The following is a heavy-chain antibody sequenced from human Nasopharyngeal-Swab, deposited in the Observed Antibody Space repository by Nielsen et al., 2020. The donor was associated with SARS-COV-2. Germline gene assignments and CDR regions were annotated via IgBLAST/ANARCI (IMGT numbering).Heavy chain of an antibody. CDR3: ARKSEWRGGYFDY. V-gene: IGHV3-30-3*01. J-gene: IGHJ4*02. CDR1: GFTFSSYA. D-gene: IGHD3-3*01. Sequence: SCAASGFTFSSYAMHWVRQAPGKGLEWVAVISYDGSNKYYADSVKGRFTISRDNAKNSLYLQMNSLRAEDTAVYYCARKSEWRGGYFDYWGQGTLVTVS. CDR2: ISYDGSNK.